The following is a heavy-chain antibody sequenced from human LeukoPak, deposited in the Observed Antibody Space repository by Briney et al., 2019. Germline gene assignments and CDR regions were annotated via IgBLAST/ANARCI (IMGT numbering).Heavy chain of an antibody. J-gene: IGHJ4*02. CDR1: GFTFINYW. D-gene: IGHD6-13*01. CDR2: IKQDGSES. V-gene: IGHV3-7*01. CDR3: ARYFYQGGYSSSWYVG. Sequence: PGGSLRLSCAASGFTFINYWMSWVRQAPGKGLEWVANIKQDGSESYYVDSVKGRFTISRDNAKNSLYLQMNSLRAEDTAVYYCARYFYQGGYSSSWYVGWGQGILVTVSS.